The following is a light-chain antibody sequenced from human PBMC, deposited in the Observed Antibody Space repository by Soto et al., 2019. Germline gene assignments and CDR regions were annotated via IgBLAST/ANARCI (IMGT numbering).Light chain of an antibody. J-gene: IGKJ5*01. V-gene: IGKV1-39*01. CDR3: QQSFNTPVT. CDR1: RSISNY. CDR2: GAS. Sequence: DIQMTQSPSSLSASVGDRVTITCRASRSISNYLNWYQQKTGKAPQVLIYGASSLQSGVPSRFSASGSGTDFTLTINSLQPEDCATYYCQQSFNTPVTFGQGTRLEI.